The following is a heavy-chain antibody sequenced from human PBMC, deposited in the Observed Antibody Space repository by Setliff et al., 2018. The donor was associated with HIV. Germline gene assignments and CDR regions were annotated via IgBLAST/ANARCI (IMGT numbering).Heavy chain of an antibody. V-gene: IGHV1-18*01. J-gene: IGHJ3*02. CDR3: ARVPYRSAWFSGGHDAFDI. CDR1: GYRFARYG. CDR2: ISGFNGNT. D-gene: IGHD6-19*01. Sequence: ASVKVPCKASGYRFARYGLSWVRQAPGQGLEWMGWISGFNGNTKYAQSFQDRVAMTTETATSTAYMEMRSLRSDDTAVYFCARVPYRSAWFSGGHDAFDIWGQGTMVTVSS.